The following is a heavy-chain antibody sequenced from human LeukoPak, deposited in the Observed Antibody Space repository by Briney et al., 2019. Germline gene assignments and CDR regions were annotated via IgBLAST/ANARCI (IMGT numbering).Heavy chain of an antibody. D-gene: IGHD6-19*01. CDR3: ARDLYSSGWTDAFDI. CDR1: GYTFTSYD. CDR2: INPNSGGT. Sequence: PWASVKVSCKASGYTFTSYDINWVRQATGQGLEWMGWINPNSGGTNYAQKFQGRVTMTRDTSISTAYMELSRLRSDDTAVYYCARDLYSSGWTDAFDIWGQGTMVTVSS. J-gene: IGHJ3*02. V-gene: IGHV1-2*02.